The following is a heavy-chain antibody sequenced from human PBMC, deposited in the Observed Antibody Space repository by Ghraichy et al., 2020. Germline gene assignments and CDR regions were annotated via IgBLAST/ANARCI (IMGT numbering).Heavy chain of an antibody. Sequence: GGSLRLSCAGSGFTFKRFAMTWVRRAPGKGLEWVSSISGSGGITHYGDSVKGRFTISRDNFDNTLYVQMNSLRAEDTAVYYCAKGDLGDFWSGHHDYWGQGTLVTVSS. J-gene: IGHJ4*02. V-gene: IGHV3-23*01. CDR1: GFTFKRFA. CDR3: AKGDLGDFWSGHHDY. CDR2: ISGSGGIT. D-gene: IGHD3-3*01.